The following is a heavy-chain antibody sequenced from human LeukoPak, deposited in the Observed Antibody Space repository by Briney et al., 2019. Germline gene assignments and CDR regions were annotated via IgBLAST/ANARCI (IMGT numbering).Heavy chain of an antibody. V-gene: IGHV1-69*13. D-gene: IGHD3-10*01. Sequence: ASVKVSCKASGYTFTGYYMHWVRQAPGQGLEWMGGIIPIFGTANYAQKFQGRVTITADESTSTAYMELSSLRSEDTAVYYCARDYGYYFDYWGQGTLVTVSS. CDR3: ARDYGYYFDY. CDR2: IIPIFGTA. J-gene: IGHJ4*02. CDR1: GYTFTGYY.